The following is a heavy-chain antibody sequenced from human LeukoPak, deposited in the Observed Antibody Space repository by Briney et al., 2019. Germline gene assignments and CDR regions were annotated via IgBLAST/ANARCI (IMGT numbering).Heavy chain of an antibody. J-gene: IGHJ6*03. V-gene: IGHV4-39*01. Sequence: SETLSLTCTVSGGSISSSSYYWGWIRQPPGKGLEWIGSIYYSGSTYYNPSLNRRVTISVDTSKNQFSLKLSSVTAADTAVYYCARHLYRYYYMDVWGKGTTVTVSS. D-gene: IGHD1-26*01. CDR3: ARHLYRYYYMDV. CDR1: GGSISSSSYY. CDR2: IYYSGST.